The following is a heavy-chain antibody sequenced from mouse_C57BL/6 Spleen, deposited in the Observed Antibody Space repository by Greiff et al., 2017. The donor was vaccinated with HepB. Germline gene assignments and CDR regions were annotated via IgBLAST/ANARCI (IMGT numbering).Heavy chain of an antibody. CDR1: GFTFSSYA. J-gene: IGHJ3*01. CDR3: TRFSQAWFAY. CDR2: ISSGGDYI. V-gene: IGHV5-9-1*02. Sequence: EVQGVESGEGLVKPGGSLKLSCAASGFTFSSYAMSWVRQTPEKRLEWVAYISSGGDYIYYADTVKGRFTISRDNARNTLYLQMSSLKSEDTAMYYCTRFSQAWFAYWGQGTLVTVSA.